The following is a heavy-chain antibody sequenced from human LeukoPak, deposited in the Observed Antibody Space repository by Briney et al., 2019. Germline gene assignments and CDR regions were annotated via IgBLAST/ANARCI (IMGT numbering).Heavy chain of an antibody. D-gene: IGHD3-10*01. Sequence: GRSLRLSCAPSGFTFSSYAMHWVRQAPGKGLEWVAVISYAGSNKFYADSVRGRVTISRDNAKNSLYLQMNTLRAEDTAVYYCARDLVWFGEPKGYYNYMDVWGKGTTVTVSS. V-gene: IGHV3-30-3*01. CDR2: ISYAGSNK. CDR3: ARDLVWFGEPKGYYNYMDV. CDR1: GFTFSSYA. J-gene: IGHJ6*03.